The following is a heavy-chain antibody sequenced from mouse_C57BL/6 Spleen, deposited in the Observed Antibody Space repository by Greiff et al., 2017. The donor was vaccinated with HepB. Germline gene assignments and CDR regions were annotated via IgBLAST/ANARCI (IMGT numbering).Heavy chain of an antibody. CDR1: GFTFSDYY. CDR2: INYDGSST. Sequence: EVHLVESEGGLVQPGSSMKLSCTASGFTFSDYYMAWVRQVPEKGLEWVANINYDGSSTYYLDSLKSRFIISRDNAKNILYLQMSSLKSEDTATYYCARGGGLPRPGYAMDYWGQGTSVTVSS. D-gene: IGHD2-10*01. CDR3: ARGGGLPRPGYAMDY. V-gene: IGHV5-16*01. J-gene: IGHJ4*01.